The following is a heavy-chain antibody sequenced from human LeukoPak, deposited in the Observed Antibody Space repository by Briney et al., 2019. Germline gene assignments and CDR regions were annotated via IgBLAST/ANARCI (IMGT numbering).Heavy chain of an antibody. CDR1: GFEFNIYG. V-gene: IGHV3-23*01. D-gene: IGHD3-10*01. CDR2: ISGRGDTT. J-gene: IGHJ4*02. CDR3: AKDDSALWFGELSHYFNW. Sequence: PGGSLRLSCAASGFEFNIYGMNWVRQAPGRGLEWVSGISGRGDTTSYAKSVKGRFIISRDISKNTLYLQMNSLRSDDTAVYYCAKDDSALWFGELSHYFNWWGQGTLVTVSS.